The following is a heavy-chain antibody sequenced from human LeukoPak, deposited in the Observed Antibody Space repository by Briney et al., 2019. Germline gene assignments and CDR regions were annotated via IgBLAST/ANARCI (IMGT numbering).Heavy chain of an antibody. J-gene: IGHJ3*02. CDR1: GFTVSDYA. D-gene: IGHD3-10*01. CDR3: ARELPSGGAFDI. Sequence: GGSLRLSCAASGFTVSDYAMSWVRQAPGKGLEWVANIKQDGSEKYYVDSVKGRFTISRDNAKNSLYLQMNSLRAEDTAVYYCARELPSGGAFDIWGQGTMVTVSS. CDR2: IKQDGSEK. V-gene: IGHV3-7*01.